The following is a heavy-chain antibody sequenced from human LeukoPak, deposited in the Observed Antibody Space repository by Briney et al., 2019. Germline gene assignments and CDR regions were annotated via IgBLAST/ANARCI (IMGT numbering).Heavy chain of an antibody. V-gene: IGHV4-61*02. Sequence: SQTLSLTCTVSGGSISSGSYYWSWIRQPAGKGLEWIGRIYTSGSTNYNPSLKSRVTISVDTSKNQFSLKLSSVTAADTAVYYCARGPIVLLGYYYYMDVWGKGTTVTVSS. D-gene: IGHD3-16*01. CDR2: IYTSGST. CDR3: ARGPIVLLGYYYYMDV. J-gene: IGHJ6*03. CDR1: GGSISSGSYY.